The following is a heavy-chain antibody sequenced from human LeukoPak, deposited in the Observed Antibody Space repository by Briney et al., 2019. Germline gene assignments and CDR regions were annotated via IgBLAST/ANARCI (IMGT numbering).Heavy chain of an antibody. CDR1: GYTFTGYY. CDR2: INPNSGGT. V-gene: IGHV1-2*02. CDR3: ARDPGWELPGSYYYYSMDV. D-gene: IGHD1-26*01. J-gene: IGHJ6*02. Sequence: ASVKVSCKASGYTFTGYYMHWVRQAPGQGLEWMGWINPNSGGTNYAQKFQGRVTMTRDTSISTAYMELSRLRSDDTAVYYCARDPGWELPGSYYYYSMDVWGQGTTVTVSS.